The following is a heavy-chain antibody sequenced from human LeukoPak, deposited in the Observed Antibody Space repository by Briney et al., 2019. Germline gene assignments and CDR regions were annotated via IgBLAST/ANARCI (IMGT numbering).Heavy chain of an antibody. CDR1: GFTLSNYW. CDR3: ARDYGRSRDYGMDV. J-gene: IGHJ6*02. Sequence: GGSRRLSCAASGFTLSNYWMHWVRQAPGEGLVWVSRINADGSSASYADSVKGRFTISRDNAKNTLYLQMNSLRAEDTAMYYCARDYGRSRDYGMDVWGQGTTVTVSS. D-gene: IGHD3-10*01. V-gene: IGHV3-74*01. CDR2: INADGSSA.